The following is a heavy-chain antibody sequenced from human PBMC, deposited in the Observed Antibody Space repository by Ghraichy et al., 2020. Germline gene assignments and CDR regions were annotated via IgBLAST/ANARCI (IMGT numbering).Heavy chain of an antibody. CDR3: AKGDDSSYSFDI. V-gene: IGHV3-23*01. J-gene: IGHJ3*02. CDR1: GFTFSSYA. D-gene: IGHD3-22*01. CDR2: IGGNGVST. Sequence: GGSLRLSCAASGFTFSSYAMTWVRQAPGKGLEWVSVIGGNGVSTYYADSVKGRFTISRDNSKNTLYLKMNNLSAEDTAVYYCAKGDDSSYSFDIWGQGTIVTGSS.